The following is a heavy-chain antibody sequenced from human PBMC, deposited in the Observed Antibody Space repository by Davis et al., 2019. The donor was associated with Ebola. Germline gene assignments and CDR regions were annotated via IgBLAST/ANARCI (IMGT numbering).Heavy chain of an antibody. V-gene: IGHV3-7*01. Sequence: SLNISCAASGFTYSSYWMSWVRQAPGKGLEWVANIKQDGSEKYYVDSVKGRFTISRDNAKNSLYLQMNSLRDEDTAVYYCAREGFTQHYGMDVWGQGTTVTVSS. CDR2: IKQDGSEK. CDR1: GFTYSSYW. D-gene: IGHD3-10*01. CDR3: AREGFTQHYGMDV. J-gene: IGHJ6*02.